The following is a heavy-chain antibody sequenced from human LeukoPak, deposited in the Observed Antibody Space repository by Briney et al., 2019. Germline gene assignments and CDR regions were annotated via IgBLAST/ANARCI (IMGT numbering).Heavy chain of an antibody. J-gene: IGHJ6*03. CDR2: IWYDGSNK. V-gene: IGHV3-33*01. CDR3: ARDGAIVVVPAAIEFYYYYMDV. CDR1: GFTFSSYG. Sequence: PGGSLRLSCAASGFTFSSYGMHWVRQAPGKGLEWVAVIWYDGSNKYYADSVKGRFTISRDNSKNTLYLQMNSLRAEDTAVNYCARDGAIVVVPAAIEFYYYYMDVWGKGTTVTVSS. D-gene: IGHD2-2*02.